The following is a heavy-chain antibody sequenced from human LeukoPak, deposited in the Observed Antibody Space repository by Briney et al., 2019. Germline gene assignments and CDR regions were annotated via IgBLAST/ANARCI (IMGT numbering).Heavy chain of an antibody. CDR3: ARALIVVVPAATSCRFDP. D-gene: IGHD2-2*01. V-gene: IGHV3-7*01. CDR2: IKQDGSEK. J-gene: IGHJ5*02. CDR1: GFTFSSYW. Sequence: GGSLRLSCAASGFTFSSYWMSRVRQAPGKGLEWVANIKQDGSEKYYVDSVKGRFTISRDNAKNSLYLQMNSLRAEDTAVYYCARALIVVVPAATSCRFDPWGQGTLVTVSS.